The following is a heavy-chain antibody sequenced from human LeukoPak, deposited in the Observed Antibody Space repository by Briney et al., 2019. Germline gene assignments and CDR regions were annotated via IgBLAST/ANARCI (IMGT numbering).Heavy chain of an antibody. V-gene: IGHV3-30*02. CDR1: GFTFSSYG. J-gene: IGHJ4*02. CDR2: IRYDGSNK. D-gene: IGHD3-22*01. Sequence: AGGSLRLSCAASGFTFSSYGMHWVRQAPGKGLEWVAFIRYDGSNKYYADSVKGRFTISRDNSKNTLYLQMNSLRAEDTAVYYCAKEQPPLYYYDSSGYYPDYWGKGTLVTVSS. CDR3: AKEQPPLYYYDSSGYYPDY.